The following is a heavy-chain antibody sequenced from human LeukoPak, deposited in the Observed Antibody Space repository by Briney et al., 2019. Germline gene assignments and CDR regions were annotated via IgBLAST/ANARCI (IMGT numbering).Heavy chain of an antibody. V-gene: IGHV3-21*01. J-gene: IGHJ6*03. Sequence: GRSLRLSCAASGFTFSSYSMNWVRQAPGKGLEWVSSISSSSSYIYYADSVKGRFTISRDNAKNSLSLQMNSLRAEDTAVYYCARDPYNGYYGDDYYYYMDVWGKGTTVTISS. CDR2: ISSSSSYI. CDR1: GFTFSSYS. D-gene: IGHD3-3*01. CDR3: ARDPYNGYYGDDYYYYMDV.